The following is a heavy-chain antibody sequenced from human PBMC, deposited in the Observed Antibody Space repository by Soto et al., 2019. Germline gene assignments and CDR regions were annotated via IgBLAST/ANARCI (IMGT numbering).Heavy chain of an antibody. J-gene: IGHJ4*02. CDR1: GYIFTSYG. CDR2: ISAHNGKT. CDR3: ARGRDGDY. V-gene: IGHV1-18*01. Sequence: QAHLVQSGPEVKKPGASVKVSCKGSGYIFTSYGIAWVRQAPGQGLEWMGWISAHNGKTEYAQKFQGSVTVTRDTSTSTAYLELRSLRSDDTALYYCARGRDGDYWGQGALVTVSS.